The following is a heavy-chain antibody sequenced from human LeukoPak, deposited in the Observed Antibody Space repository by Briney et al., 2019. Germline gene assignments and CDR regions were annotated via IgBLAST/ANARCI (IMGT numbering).Heavy chain of an antibody. CDR1: DDSISDYY. D-gene: IGHD3-16*01. V-gene: IGHV4-59*01. Sequence: SETLSLTCTVSDDSISDYYRGWIRQPPGKGLEWIGYFHNSGTSTYNPSLKSRVTISADTSKNQFSLKLNSLTTADTVVYYCTRGAGWLIDYWGQGILVTVSS. CDR3: TRGAGWLIDY. CDR2: FHNSGTS. J-gene: IGHJ4*02.